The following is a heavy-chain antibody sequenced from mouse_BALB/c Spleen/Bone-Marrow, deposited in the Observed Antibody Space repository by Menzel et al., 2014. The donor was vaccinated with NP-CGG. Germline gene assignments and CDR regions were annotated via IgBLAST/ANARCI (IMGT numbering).Heavy chain of an antibody. J-gene: IGHJ4*01. V-gene: IGHV1-80*01. CDR1: GYTLSNYW. CDR2: IYPGDGDT. D-gene: IGHD1-1*01. Sequence: VQLVESGAELVRPGSSVKISCKASGYTLSNYWMNWMKQRPGQGLEWIGQIYPGDGDTNYIGKFTGKATLTADKSSSTAYMQLGSLTSEDSAVYFCASRGDYSYAMDYWGQGTSVTVSS. CDR3: ASRGDYSYAMDY.